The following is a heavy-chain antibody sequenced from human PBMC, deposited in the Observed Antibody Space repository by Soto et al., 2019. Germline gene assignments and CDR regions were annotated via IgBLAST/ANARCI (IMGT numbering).Heavy chain of an antibody. Sequence: QVQLVESGGGVVQPGRSLRLSCAVSGFTVSTYGMHWVRQAPGKGLEWVAVISRDGGTKYYADSVKGRFTIFRDNSRNTRVLEMNSLRGDDMAVYYCSGEVASGYWGQGTLVTVSS. CDR1: GFTVSTYG. CDR3: SGEVASGY. CDR2: ISRDGGTK. J-gene: IGHJ4*02. V-gene: IGHV3-30*03. D-gene: IGHD2-15*01.